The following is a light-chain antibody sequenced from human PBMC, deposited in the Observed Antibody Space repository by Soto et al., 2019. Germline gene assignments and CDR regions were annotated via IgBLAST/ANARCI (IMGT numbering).Light chain of an antibody. J-gene: IGKJ1*01. Sequence: DIVMTQSPDSLAVSLGERATINCKSSQSVLYSSNNKNYLAWYQQKPGQPPKLLIYWASTRESGVPDRFSGRGSGTDFTLNISSLPDEVVAVYCCQQYYNTAAFGQGTKVEIK. CDR2: WAS. V-gene: IGKV4-1*01. CDR1: QSVLYSSNNKNY. CDR3: QQYYNTAA.